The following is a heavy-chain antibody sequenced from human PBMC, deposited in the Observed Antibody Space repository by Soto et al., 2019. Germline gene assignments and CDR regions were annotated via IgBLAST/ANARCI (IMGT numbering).Heavy chain of an antibody. CDR2: ISYDGRNT. Sequence: QVQMVESGGGVVQPGRSLRLSCAASRLTLSNYVMHWVRQAPGKGLEWVAGISYDGRNTYYADSVTGLFSISRDNANNSLFRQMHSLRPEDTAVYYCAGGDYYYALDVWGQGTTVTVSS. V-gene: IGHV3-30*04. CDR1: RLTLSNYV. J-gene: IGHJ6*02. CDR3: AGGDYYYALDV.